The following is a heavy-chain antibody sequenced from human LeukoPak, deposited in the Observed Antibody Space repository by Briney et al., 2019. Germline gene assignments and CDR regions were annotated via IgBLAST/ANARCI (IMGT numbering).Heavy chain of an antibody. CDR1: GFAFTSYG. J-gene: IGHJ4*02. V-gene: IGHV3-30*18. CDR3: AKDLRDYDSRTPMGH. D-gene: IGHD3-22*01. Sequence: GGSLRLSCAASGFAFTSYGMHWVRQAPGKGLEWVAIISYDGSKKNYADSVKDRLTISRDNSKNTVYLQMNSLRTEDTAVYYCAKDLRDYDSRTPMGHWGQGTLVTVSS. CDR2: ISYDGSKK.